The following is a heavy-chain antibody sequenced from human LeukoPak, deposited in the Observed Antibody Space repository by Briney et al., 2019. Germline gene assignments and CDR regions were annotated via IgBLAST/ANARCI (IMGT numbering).Heavy chain of an antibody. CDR1: AFTFTSYE. CDR2: ISTTGSPT. D-gene: IGHD5-12*01. V-gene: IGHV3-48*03. Sequence: GGSLRLSCAPSAFTFTSYEMIWVGQAPGKGLKWVSYISTTGSPTYYADSVKGRFTISRDNAKNSLFLKMNSLRVEDTAIYYCARVAGWIRCDSWGQGTLVTDSS. J-gene: IGHJ4*02. CDR3: ARVAGWIRCDS.